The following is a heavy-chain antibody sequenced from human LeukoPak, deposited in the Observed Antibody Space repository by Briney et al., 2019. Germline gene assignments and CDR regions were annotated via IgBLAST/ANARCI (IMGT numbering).Heavy chain of an antibody. V-gene: IGHV3-30-3*01. CDR2: ISYDGSNK. D-gene: IGHD3-9*01. CDR3: ARDPSDILAFNYYYYMDV. Sequence: PGGSLRLSCAASGFTFSSYAMHWVRQAPGKGLEWVAVISYDGSNKYYADSVKGRFTISRDNSKNTLYLQMNSLRAEDTAVYYCARDPSDILAFNYYYYMDVWGKGTTVTVSS. J-gene: IGHJ6*03. CDR1: GFTFSSYA.